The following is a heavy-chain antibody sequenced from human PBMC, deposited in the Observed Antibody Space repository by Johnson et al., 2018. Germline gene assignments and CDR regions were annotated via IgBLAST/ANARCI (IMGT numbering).Heavy chain of an antibody. CDR3: ARGGAWGAYGMDV. V-gene: IGHV3-74*01. J-gene: IGHJ6*02. CDR2: INSDGSST. Sequence: VQLQESGGGLVQXGGSXRLXCAASGFTFSSYWMHWVHQVPGKGLVWVSRINSDGSSTNYADSVKGRFTISRANAKNTLYLQMHSLRAEDTAVYYCARGGAWGAYGMDVWGQGTTVTVSS. CDR1: GFTFSSYW. D-gene: IGHD3-16*01.